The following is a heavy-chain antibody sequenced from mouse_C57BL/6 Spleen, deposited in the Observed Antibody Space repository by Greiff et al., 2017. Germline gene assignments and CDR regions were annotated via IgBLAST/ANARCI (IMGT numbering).Heavy chain of an antibody. D-gene: IGHD1-1*01. J-gene: IGHJ2*01. CDR1: GYAFSSSW. V-gene: IGHV1-82*01. Sequence: VKLQQSGPELVKPGASVKISCKASGYAFSSSWMNWVKQRPGKGLEWIGRIYPGDGDTNYNGKFKGKATLTADKSSSTAYMQLSSLTSEDSAVYFCAREATVVGYWGQGTTLTVSS. CDR3: AREATVVGY. CDR2: IYPGDGDT.